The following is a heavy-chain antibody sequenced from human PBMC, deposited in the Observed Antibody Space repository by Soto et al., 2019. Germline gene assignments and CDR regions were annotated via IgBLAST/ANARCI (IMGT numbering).Heavy chain of an antibody. CDR2: ISGSDGKT. CDR3: ARSSYIEH. Sequence: PGWYPRLCCAASGFSFCSYALSWVRQAPGKGLEWVSTISGSDGKTFYADSVKGRFSISRDTSQSTLYLQMNSLRADDTAMYYCARSSYIEHWAQGARVPVSS. J-gene: IGHJ1*01. V-gene: IGHV3-23*01. CDR1: GFSFCSYA. D-gene: IGHD3-10*01.